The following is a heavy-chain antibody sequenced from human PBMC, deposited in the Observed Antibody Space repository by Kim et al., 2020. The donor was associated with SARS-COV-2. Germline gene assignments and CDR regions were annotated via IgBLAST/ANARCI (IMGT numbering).Heavy chain of an antibody. CDR3: AVEMATTDDY. Sequence: NKYYADSVKGRFTISRDNSKNTLYLQMNSLKAEDTAVYYCAVEMATTDDYWGQGTLVTVSS. D-gene: IGHD1-1*01. J-gene: IGHJ4*02. V-gene: IGHV3-30*02. CDR2: NK.